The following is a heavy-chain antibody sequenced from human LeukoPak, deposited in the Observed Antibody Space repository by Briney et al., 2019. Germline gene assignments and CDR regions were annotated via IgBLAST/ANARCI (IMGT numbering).Heavy chain of an antibody. Sequence: ASVKVSCKASGYAFTSYDINWVRQATGQGLEWMGWMNPNSGGTNYAQKFQGRVTMTRDTSISTAYMELSRLRSDDTAVYYCARDRGFMTYYYYMDVWGKGTTVTVSS. CDR2: MNPNSGGT. D-gene: IGHD3-10*01. CDR3: ARDRGFMTYYYYMDV. CDR1: GYAFTSYD. V-gene: IGHV1-2*02. J-gene: IGHJ6*03.